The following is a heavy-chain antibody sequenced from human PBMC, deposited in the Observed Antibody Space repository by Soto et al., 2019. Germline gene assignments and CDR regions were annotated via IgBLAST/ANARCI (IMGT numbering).Heavy chain of an antibody. J-gene: IGHJ6*02. D-gene: IGHD5-12*01. CDR3: ASFGYSGYDFSYYYGMDV. CDR1: GGTFSSYA. V-gene: IGHV1-69*13. Sequence: ASVKVSCKASGGTFSSYAISWVRQAPGQGLEWMGGIIPIFGTANYAQKFQGRVTITADESTSTAYMELSSLRSEDTAVYYCASFGYSGYDFSYYYGMDVWGQGTTVTVSS. CDR2: IIPIFGTA.